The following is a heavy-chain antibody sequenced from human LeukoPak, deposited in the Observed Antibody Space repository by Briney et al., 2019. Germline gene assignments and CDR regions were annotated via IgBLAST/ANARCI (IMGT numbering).Heavy chain of an antibody. J-gene: IGHJ4*02. Sequence: GRSLRLSCAASGFTFSSYGMHWVRQAPGKGLEWVAVIWNDGSEIYYADSVKGRFTISRDNSKNPLYLQMNSLRAEDTAVYYCAKERSIVVVPAVKGTFDYWGQGTLVTVSS. CDR3: AKERSIVVVPAVKGTFDY. D-gene: IGHD2-2*01. CDR1: GFTFSSYG. V-gene: IGHV3-33*06. CDR2: IWNDGSEI.